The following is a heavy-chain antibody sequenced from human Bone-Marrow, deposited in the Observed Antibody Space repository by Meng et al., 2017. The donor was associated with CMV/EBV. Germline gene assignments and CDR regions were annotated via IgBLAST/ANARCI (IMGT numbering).Heavy chain of an antibody. J-gene: IGHJ5*02. CDR3: ARDSLELENGWFDP. CDR1: GFTFEDYG. D-gene: IGHD3-10*01. Sequence: GGSLRLSCAASGFTFEDYGMSWVRQAPGKGLEWVSSISSTSYYKYYADSVWGRFTISRDNAKNSLYLQMNSLRAEDTAVYYCARDSLELENGWFDPWGQGTLVTVSS. V-gene: IGHV3-21*01. CDR2: ISSTSYYK.